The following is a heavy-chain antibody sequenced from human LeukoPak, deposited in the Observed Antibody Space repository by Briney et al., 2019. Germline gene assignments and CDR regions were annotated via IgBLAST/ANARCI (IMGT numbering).Heavy chain of an antibody. CDR2: ISSCSSYI. CDR3: ARDLVGSITMDV. J-gene: IGHJ6*03. CDR1: GFTFSSYS. D-gene: IGHD5-12*01. Sequence: VGSLRLSCAASGFTFSSYSMNWVRQAPGKGLEWVSSISSCSSYIFYADSVKGRFTISRDNAKNSLYLQVNSLRAEDTAIYYCARDLVGSITMDVWGKGTTVTVSS. V-gene: IGHV3-21*01.